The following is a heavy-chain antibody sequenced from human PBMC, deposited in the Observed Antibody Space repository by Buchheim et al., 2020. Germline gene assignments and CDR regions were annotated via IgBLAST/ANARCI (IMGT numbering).Heavy chain of an antibody. J-gene: IGHJ4*02. D-gene: IGHD3-22*01. CDR1: GFTFSSYG. CDR2: ISYDGSNK. CDR3: AKATMIVVVITSDDGMPDY. Sequence: VQLVESGGGVVQPGRSLRLSCAASGFTFSSYGMHWVRQAPGKGLEWVAVISYDGSNKYYADSVKGRFTISRDNSKNTLYLQMNSLRAEDTAVYYCAKATMIVVVITSDDGMPDYWGQGTL. V-gene: IGHV3-30*18.